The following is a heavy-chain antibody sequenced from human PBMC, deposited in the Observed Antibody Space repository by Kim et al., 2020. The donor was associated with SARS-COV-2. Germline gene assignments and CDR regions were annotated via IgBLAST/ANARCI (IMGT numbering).Heavy chain of an antibody. CDR1: GFSFGTYW. CDR3: TRDLMGDTRGFDY. V-gene: IGHV3-74*01. Sequence: GGSLRLSCAASGFSFGTYWLYWVRHVPCPVLFSFSLISLSGINTNYADSVKGRFTISRDNGKNTVYLQMNSLRGDDTAVYYCTRDLMGDTRGFDYWGQGTLVTVSS. J-gene: IGHJ4*02. D-gene: IGHD1-26*01. CDR2: ISLSGINT.